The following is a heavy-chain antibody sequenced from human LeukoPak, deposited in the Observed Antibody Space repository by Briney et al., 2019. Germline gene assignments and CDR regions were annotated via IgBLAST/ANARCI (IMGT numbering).Heavy chain of an antibody. CDR3: ARGGRGALKD. V-gene: IGHV4-30-2*01. J-gene: IGHJ4*02. CDR2: IYHSGST. D-gene: IGHD3-10*01. CDR1: GGSISSGGYS. Sequence: PSETLSLTCAVSGGSISSGGYSWSWIRQPPGKGLEWIGYIYHSGSTYHNPSLKSRVTISVDRSKNQFSLKLSSVTAADTAVYYCARGGRGALKDWGQGTLVTVSS.